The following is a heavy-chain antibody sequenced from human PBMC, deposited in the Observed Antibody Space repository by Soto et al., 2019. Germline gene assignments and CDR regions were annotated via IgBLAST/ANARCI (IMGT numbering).Heavy chain of an antibody. CDR3: ARVIMDV. CDR1: GFTFSSYA. CDR2: ISGSGGST. Sequence: PGGSLRLSCAASGFTFSSYAMTWVRQAPGKGLEWVSVISGSGGSTYFADSVKGRFTISRDNSKNTLYLQMNSLRDEDTAVYYCARVIMDVWGQGTTVTVSS. V-gene: IGHV3-23*01. J-gene: IGHJ6*02.